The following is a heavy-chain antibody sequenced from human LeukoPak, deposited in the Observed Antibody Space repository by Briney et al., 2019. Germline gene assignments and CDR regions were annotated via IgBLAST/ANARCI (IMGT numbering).Heavy chain of an antibody. J-gene: IGHJ3*02. D-gene: IGHD1-26*01. CDR3: ASPNGTVGAYSAFDI. CDR2: TNYSGST. V-gene: IGHV4-39*01. Sequence: SETLSLTCTVSGGSISSSSYYWGWIRQPPGKGLEWIGSTNYSGSTYYNPSLKSRITISVAASKNQFSLKLSSVTAADTAVYFCASPNGTVGAYSAFDIWGQGTMVTVSS. CDR1: GGSISSSSYY.